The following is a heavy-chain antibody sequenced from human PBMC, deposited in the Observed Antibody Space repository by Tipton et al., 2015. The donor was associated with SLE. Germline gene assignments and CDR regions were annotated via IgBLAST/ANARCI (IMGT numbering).Heavy chain of an antibody. Sequence: GSLRLSCTVSGGSISSYYWSWIRQPPGKGLEWIVYVYHSGSTNYNPSLKSRVTISLDTSKNQFSLKLSSVTAADTAVYYCARGFLQGVVVPTTRPMYAFDIWGQGTMVTVSS. D-gene: IGHD2-2*01. J-gene: IGHJ3*02. CDR3: ARGFLQGVVVPTTRPMYAFDI. CDR1: GGSISSYY. V-gene: IGHV4-59*01. CDR2: VYHSGST.